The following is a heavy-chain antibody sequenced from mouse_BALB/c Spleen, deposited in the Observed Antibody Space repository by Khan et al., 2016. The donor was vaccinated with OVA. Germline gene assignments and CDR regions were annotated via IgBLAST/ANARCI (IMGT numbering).Heavy chain of an antibody. CDR1: GFNIKDYY. V-gene: IGHV14-1*02. CDR3: GSRGYGNDWFAY. J-gene: IGHJ3*01. D-gene: IGHD2-1*01. CDR2: IDPENGNT. Sequence: VQLKQSGAELVRPGALVKLSCKASGFNIKDYYMLWVKQRPEQGLEWIGWIDPENGNTIYDPKFQAKASITADTSSNTAYLQISSLTSEDTAVYDCGSRGYGNDWFAYWGQGTRVTISA.